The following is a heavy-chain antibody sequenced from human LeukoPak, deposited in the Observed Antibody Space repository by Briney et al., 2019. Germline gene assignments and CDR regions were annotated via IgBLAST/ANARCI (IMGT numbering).Heavy chain of an antibody. CDR1: GYTFINSY. Sequence: ASVKVSRKASGYTFINSYFHWVRQAPGQGLEWMGVINPSGGSTNYAQKFQGRVTMTRDTSTSTVYMDLSSLRSEDTAVYYCASLETGTSFDYWGQGTLVTVSS. V-gene: IGHV1-46*01. D-gene: IGHD1-7*01. CDR3: ASLETGTSFDY. J-gene: IGHJ4*02. CDR2: INPSGGST.